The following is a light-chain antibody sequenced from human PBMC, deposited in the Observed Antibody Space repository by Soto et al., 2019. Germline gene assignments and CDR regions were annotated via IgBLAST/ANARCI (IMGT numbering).Light chain of an antibody. Sequence: QSVLTQPPSASGTPGQRVTISCSGSSSNIGSNTVNWYQQLPGTAPKLLIYSSNQRPSGVPDRFSGSKSGTSASLAISGLQSDDEADYYCATWDDSMNGYVSGNGTKVTVL. CDR2: SSN. V-gene: IGLV1-44*01. J-gene: IGLJ1*01. CDR1: SSNIGSNT. CDR3: ATWDDSMNGYV.